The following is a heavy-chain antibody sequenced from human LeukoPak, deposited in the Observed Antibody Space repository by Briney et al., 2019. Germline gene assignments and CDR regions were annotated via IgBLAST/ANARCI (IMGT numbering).Heavy chain of an antibody. Sequence: SETLSLTCTVSCGSISTYSWIYILQPPGKGLEWIGNISYSGSTNYKPSLKSRVTTSLDTSKNQFSLKLSSVTAADTAVYYCVRGYQLLPDAFDIWGQGKMVTVSS. CDR1: CGSISTYS. CDR3: VRGYQLLPDAFDI. J-gene: IGHJ3*02. V-gene: IGHV4-59*01. CDR2: ISYSGST. D-gene: IGHD2-2*01.